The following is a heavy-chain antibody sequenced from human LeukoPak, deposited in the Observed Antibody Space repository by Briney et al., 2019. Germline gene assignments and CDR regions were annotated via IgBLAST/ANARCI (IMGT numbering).Heavy chain of an antibody. CDR1: GFTFSTYG. J-gene: IGHJ4*02. CDR2: ISYDGNDK. V-gene: IGHV3-30*18. Sequence: GGSLRLSCAASGFTFSTYGMHWVRQAPGKGLEWVAIISYDGNDKDYADSVRGRFTISRDNSKNTLYLQMNSLRGEDTAVYYCAKSTAPAGYYLDYWGQGILVTVSP. CDR3: AKSTAPAGYYLDY. D-gene: IGHD2-2*01.